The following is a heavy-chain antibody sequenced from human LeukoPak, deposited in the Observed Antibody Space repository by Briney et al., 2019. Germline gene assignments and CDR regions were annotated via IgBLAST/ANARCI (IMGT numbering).Heavy chain of an antibody. D-gene: IGHD3/OR15-3a*01. CDR1: GYTFTGYN. Sequence: GASVKVSCKASGYTFTGYNVHWVRQAPGQGLEWMGWINPNSGGTNYAQKFQDRVTMTRDTSISTAFMKVSRLRSDDTAVYYCARDYWTGYYFDIWGQGTMVTVSS. CDR2: INPNSGGT. J-gene: IGHJ3*02. CDR3: ARDYWTGYYFDI. V-gene: IGHV1-2*02.